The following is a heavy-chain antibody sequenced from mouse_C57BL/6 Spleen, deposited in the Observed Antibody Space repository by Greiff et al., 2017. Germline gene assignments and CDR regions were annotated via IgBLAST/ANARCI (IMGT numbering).Heavy chain of an antibody. CDR1: GYAFTNYL. CDR2: INPGSGGT. D-gene: IGHD1-1*01. Sequence: VQLQQSGAELVRPGTSVKVSCKASGYAFTNYLIEWVKQRPGQGLEWIGVINPGSGGTNYTAKFKGKATLTADKSSSTAYMQLGSLTSEGSAVYFCARSGSSGGLVFDVWGTGTTVTVSS. V-gene: IGHV1-54*01. CDR3: ARSGSSGGLVFDV. J-gene: IGHJ1*03.